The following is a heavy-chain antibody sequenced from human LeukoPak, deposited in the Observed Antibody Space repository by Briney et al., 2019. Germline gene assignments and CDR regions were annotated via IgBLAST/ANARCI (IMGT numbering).Heavy chain of an antibody. J-gene: IGHJ4*02. Sequence: SETLSLTCTVSGGSISSGGYYWSWIRQHPGKGLEWIGYIYYSGSTYYNPSLKSRVTISEDTSKNQFSLKLSSVTAADTAVYYCARATVTGAFDYWGQGTLVTVSS. D-gene: IGHD4-17*01. CDR3: ARATVTGAFDY. V-gene: IGHV4-31*03. CDR2: IYYSGST. CDR1: GGSISSGGYY.